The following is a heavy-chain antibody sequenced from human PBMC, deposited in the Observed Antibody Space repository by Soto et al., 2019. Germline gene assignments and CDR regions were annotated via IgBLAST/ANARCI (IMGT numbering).Heavy chain of an antibody. CDR3: ARDVTIFGVAQAFDI. Sequence: ASVKVSCKASGYTFTGYYMHWVRQAPGQGLEWMGWINPNSGGTNYAQKFQGRVTMTRDTSISTAYMELSRLRSDDTAVYYCARDVTIFGVAQAFDIWGQGTMVTVSS. V-gene: IGHV1-2*02. J-gene: IGHJ3*02. CDR2: INPNSGGT. CDR1: GYTFTGYY. D-gene: IGHD3-3*01.